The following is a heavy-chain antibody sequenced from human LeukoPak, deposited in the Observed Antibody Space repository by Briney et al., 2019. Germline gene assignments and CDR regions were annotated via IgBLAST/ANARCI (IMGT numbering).Heavy chain of an antibody. D-gene: IGHD5-24*01. CDR1: GFTFGDYA. CDR3: TREGRWLQFEAAFDI. V-gene: IGHV3-49*04. J-gene: IGHJ3*02. Sequence: GGSLRLSCTASGFTFGDYAMSWVRQAPGKGLEWVGFIRSKAYGGTTEYAASVKGRFTISRDDSKSIAYLQMNSLKTEDTAVYYCTREGRWLQFEAAFDIWGQGTMVTVSS. CDR2: IRSKAYGGTT.